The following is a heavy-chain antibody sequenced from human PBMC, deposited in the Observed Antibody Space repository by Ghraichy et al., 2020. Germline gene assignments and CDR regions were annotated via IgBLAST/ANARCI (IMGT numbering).Heavy chain of an antibody. D-gene: IGHD4-23*01. CDR2: ISVHNGNT. V-gene: IGHV1-18*01. J-gene: IGHJ4*02. CDR3: ARESEHDYGGNWDYLDF. Sequence: ASVKVSCKASGYSFTNHGISWVRQAPGQGLEWIGWISVHNGNTDYAQKMQGRVTLTTDTSTNTAYMELGSLRFDDTAVYYCARESEHDYGGNWDYLDFWGQGTLVTVSS. CDR1: GYSFTNHG.